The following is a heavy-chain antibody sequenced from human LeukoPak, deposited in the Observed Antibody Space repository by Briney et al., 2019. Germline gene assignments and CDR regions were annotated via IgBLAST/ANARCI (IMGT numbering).Heavy chain of an antibody. J-gene: IGHJ4*02. D-gene: IGHD6-13*01. CDR2: ISAYNGNT. CDR1: GYTFTSYV. CDR3: AKDPWYSSSSHYRELNY. V-gene: IGHV1-18*01. Sequence: GASVKVSCKASGYTFTSYVISWVRQAPGQGLEWMGWISAYNGNTNYAQKLQGRVTMTTDTSTSTAYMELRSLRSDDTAVYYCAKDPWYSSSSHYRELNYWGQGTLVTVSS.